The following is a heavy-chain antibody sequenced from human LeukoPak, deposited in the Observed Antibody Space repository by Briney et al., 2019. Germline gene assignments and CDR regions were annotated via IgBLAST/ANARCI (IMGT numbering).Heavy chain of an antibody. CDR1: GFTFSSYA. CDR2: ISYDGSNK. CDR3: ARASYGSYLDY. Sequence: GSLRLSCAASGFTFSSYAMHCVRQAPGKGLEWVAVISYDGSNKYYADSVKGRFTISRDNSKNTLYLQMNSLRAEDTAVYYCARASYGSYLDYWGQGTLVTVSS. V-gene: IGHV3-30*04. J-gene: IGHJ4*02. D-gene: IGHD1-26*01.